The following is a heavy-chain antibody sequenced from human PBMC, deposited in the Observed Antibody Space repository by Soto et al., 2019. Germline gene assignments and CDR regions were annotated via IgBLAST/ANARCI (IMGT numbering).Heavy chain of an antibody. CDR3: AKDTSGGSSYYYMDV. CDR1: GFTFDDYA. D-gene: IGHD2-15*01. J-gene: IGHJ6*03. V-gene: IGHV3-9*01. Sequence: GGSLRLSCAASGFTFDDYAMHWVRQAPGKGLEWVSGISWNSGSIGYADSVKGRFTISRDNAKNSLYLQMNSLRAEDTALYYCAKDTSGGSSYYYMDVWGKGTTVTVSS. CDR2: ISWNSGSI.